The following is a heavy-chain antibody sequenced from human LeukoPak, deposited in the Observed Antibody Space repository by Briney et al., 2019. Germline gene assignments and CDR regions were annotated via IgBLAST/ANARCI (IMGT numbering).Heavy chain of an antibody. Sequence: PSETLSLTCTVSGGSISSYYWSWIRQPPGKGLEWIWYIYYSGSTNYNPSLRNRVTISIDTSKKHFFLKLNSVTAADTAVYYCATGYGDFRVEGRYFYSWGQGTPVTVSS. D-gene: IGHD4-17*01. J-gene: IGHJ4*02. V-gene: IGHV4-59*01. CDR3: ATGYGDFRVEGRYFYS. CDR1: GGSISSYY. CDR2: IYYSGST.